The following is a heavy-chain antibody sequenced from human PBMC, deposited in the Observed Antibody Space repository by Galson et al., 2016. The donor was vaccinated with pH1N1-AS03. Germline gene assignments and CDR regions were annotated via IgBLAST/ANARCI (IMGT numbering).Heavy chain of an antibody. CDR1: GCSFTSYA. V-gene: IGHV1-3*01. D-gene: IGHD6-19*01. Sequence: SVKVSCKASGCSFTSYAIQWVRQAPGQGLEWMGWINVGDGHTKYSQKFQGRVTITRDTSASTASMELSSLRSEDTAVYYCAKVGIVISSGWYGRFDYWGQGTLVTVSS. CDR2: INVGDGHT. CDR3: AKVGIVISSGWYGRFDY. J-gene: IGHJ4*02.